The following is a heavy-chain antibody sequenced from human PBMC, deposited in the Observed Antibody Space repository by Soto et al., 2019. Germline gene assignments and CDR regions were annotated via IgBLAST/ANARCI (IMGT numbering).Heavy chain of an antibody. CDR3: AGGEGETAMENV. D-gene: IGHD5-18*01. J-gene: IGHJ6*02. CDR2: IIPIFGIA. V-gene: IGHV1-69*01. Sequence: QVQLVQSGAEVKKPGSSVKVSCKASGGTLLSYTISWVRQAPGQGLEWMGGIIPIFGIAKYAQKFQGRVTITADEAPGVAYMELSSLRSEDTAVYYWAGGEGETAMENVLGQGTTVTVSS. CDR1: GGTLLSYT.